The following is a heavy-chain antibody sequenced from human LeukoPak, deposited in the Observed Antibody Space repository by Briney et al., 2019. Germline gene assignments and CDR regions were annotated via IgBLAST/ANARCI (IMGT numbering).Heavy chain of an antibody. CDR2: IYYSGST. D-gene: IGHD3-22*01. CDR1: GGSISSGGYY. V-gene: IGHV4-30-4*08. Sequence: SQTLSLTCTVSGGSISSGGYYWSWIRQHPGKGLEWIGYIYYSGSTYYNPSLKSRVTISVDTSKNQFSLKLSSVTAADTAVYYCARSLDDSSGYYSEYWGQGTLVTVSS. J-gene: IGHJ4*02. CDR3: ARSLDDSSGYYSEY.